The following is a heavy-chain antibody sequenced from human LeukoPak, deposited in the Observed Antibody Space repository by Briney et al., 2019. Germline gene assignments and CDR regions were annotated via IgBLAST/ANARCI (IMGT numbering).Heavy chain of an antibody. V-gene: IGHV4-59*01. CDR2: IYYSGST. CDR3: ARDRLPRGVLGWFDP. J-gene: IGHJ5*02. Sequence: PSETLSLTCTVSGGSISSYYWSWIRQPPGKGLEWIGYIYYSGSTNYNPSLKSRVTISVDTSKNQFSLKLSSVTAADTAVYYCARDRLPRGVLGWFDPWGQGTLVTVSS. CDR1: GGSISSYY. D-gene: IGHD7-27*01.